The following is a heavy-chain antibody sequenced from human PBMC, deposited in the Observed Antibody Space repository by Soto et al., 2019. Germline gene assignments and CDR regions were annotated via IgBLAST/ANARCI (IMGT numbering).Heavy chain of an antibody. CDR2: IYWDDDK. CDR1: GFSLTTSGVG. V-gene: IGHV2-5*02. Sequence: QITLKESGPTLVKPTQTLTLTCTFSGFSLTTSGVGVGWIRQPPGKALEWLALIYWDDDKRYSPSLKSRRTNTKDTSENQVVLTMTNMDPADTATYFGAHRTTSVTWWFDPWGLGTLVTVSS. CDR3: AHRTTSVTWWFDP. D-gene: IGHD4-17*01. J-gene: IGHJ5*02.